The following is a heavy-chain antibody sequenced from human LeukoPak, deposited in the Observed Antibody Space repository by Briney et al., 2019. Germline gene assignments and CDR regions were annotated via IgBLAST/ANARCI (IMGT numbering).Heavy chain of an antibody. CDR3: AKDSLELGYYYYGMDV. CDR1: GFTFSSYS. CDR2: ISSSSSYI. D-gene: IGHD1-7*01. J-gene: IGHJ6*02. V-gene: IGHV3-21*04. Sequence: KPGGSLRLSCAASGFTFSSYSMNWVRQAPGKGLEWVSSISSSSSYIYYADSVKGRFTISRDNAKNSLYLQMNSLRAEDTAVYYCAKDSLELGYYYYGMDVWGQGTTVTVSS.